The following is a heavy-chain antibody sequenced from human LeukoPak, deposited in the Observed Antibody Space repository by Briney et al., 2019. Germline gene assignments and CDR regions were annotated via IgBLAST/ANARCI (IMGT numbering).Heavy chain of an antibody. J-gene: IGHJ4*02. CDR3: ARVGGYYGSGSWYYFDY. CDR2: INPNSGGT. D-gene: IGHD3-10*01. Sequence: GASVKVSCKASGYTFTGYYMHWVRQAPGQGLEWMGWINPNSGGTNYAQKFQGRVTMTRDTSISTAYMELSRLRSDDTAVYYCARVGGYYGSGSWYYFDYWGQGTLVTVSS. CDR1: GYTFTGYY. V-gene: IGHV1-2*02.